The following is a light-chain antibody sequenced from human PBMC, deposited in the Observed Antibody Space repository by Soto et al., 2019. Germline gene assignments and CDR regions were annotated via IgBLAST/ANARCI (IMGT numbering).Light chain of an antibody. J-gene: IGKJ5*01. CDR3: QQYSSSPKT. CDR1: QSVSSSY. CDR2: GAS. Sequence: EIVLTQSPGALSLSPGERATLSCRASQSVSSSYLAWYQHTPGQAPSLLIYGASSRATGIPDRFSGSGSGTDFTLTISRLEPEDFAVYYCQQYSSSPKTFGQGTRLDIK. V-gene: IGKV3-20*01.